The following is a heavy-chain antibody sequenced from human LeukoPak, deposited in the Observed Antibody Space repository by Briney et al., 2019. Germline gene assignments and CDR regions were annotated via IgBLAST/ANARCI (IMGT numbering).Heavy chain of an antibody. CDR1: GFTFSYYG. J-gene: IGHJ4*02. CDR3: ASGRQLGY. V-gene: IGHV3-7*01. CDR2: IKEDGSEK. D-gene: IGHD6-13*01. Sequence: PGRSLRLSCAASGFTFSYYGMHWVRQAPGKGLEWVANIKEDGSEKYYVDSVKGRFTISRDNARNSLYPQMNSLRAEDTAVYYCASGRQLGYWGQGTLVTVSS.